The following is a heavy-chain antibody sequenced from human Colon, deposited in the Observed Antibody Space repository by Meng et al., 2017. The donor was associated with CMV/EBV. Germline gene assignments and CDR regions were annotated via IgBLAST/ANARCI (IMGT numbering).Heavy chain of an antibody. CDR2: IYSGGST. CDR1: GFTVSSNY. CDR3: ARDSGAMVTDYYYGMDV. J-gene: IGHJ6*02. Sequence: LSLTCAASGFTVSSNYMSWVRQAPGKGLEWVSVIYSGGSTYYADSVKGRFTISRDNSKNTLYLQMNSLRAEDTAVYYCARDSGAMVTDYYYGMDVWGQGTTVTVSS. D-gene: IGHD5-18*01. V-gene: IGHV3-53*01.